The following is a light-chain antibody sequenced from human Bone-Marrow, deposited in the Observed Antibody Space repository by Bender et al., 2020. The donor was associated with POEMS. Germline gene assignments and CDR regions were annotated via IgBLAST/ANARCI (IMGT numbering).Light chain of an antibody. Sequence: SYELTPPPSVSVSPGQTARITCSGDALPKQYAYWYQQKPGQAPVLVVYDDTDRPSGIPERFSGSNSGNTATLTISRVEAGDEADYYCQVWDTSRDHWVFGGGTKLTVL. CDR3: QVWDTSRDHWV. V-gene: IGLV3-21*02. J-gene: IGLJ3*02. CDR2: DDT. CDR1: ALPKQY.